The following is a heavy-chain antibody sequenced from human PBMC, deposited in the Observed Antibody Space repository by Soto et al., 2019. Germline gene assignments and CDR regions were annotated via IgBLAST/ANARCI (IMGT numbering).Heavy chain of an antibody. J-gene: IGHJ4*02. CDR2: IYYSGST. D-gene: IGHD3-10*01. CDR3: ESGEVWPVRGVMRY. CDR1: GGSISSGGYY. V-gene: IGHV4-31*01. Sequence: SETLSLTCTVSGGSISSGGYYWSWIRQHPGKGLEWIGYIYYSGSTYYNPSLKSLVTISVNTSNNQFSVEMSSVIAVDTAVYYCESGEVWPVRGVMRYWGQGTLVTVSS.